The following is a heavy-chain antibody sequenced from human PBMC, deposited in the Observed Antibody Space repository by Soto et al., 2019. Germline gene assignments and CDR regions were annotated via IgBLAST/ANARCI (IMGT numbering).Heavy chain of an antibody. CDR2: ISGGGGST. V-gene: IGHV3-23*01. J-gene: IGHJ6*02. CDR3: AKVSLGALTFTDYYYYGLDV. CDR1: GFTVRTYA. Sequence: CGSLRLSCAASGFTVRTYAMNWGRQAPGEGLGWVSAISGGGGSTYYADSVKGRVTISRDNSKNTLYLQMNSLRAEDTAVYYCAKVSLGALTFTDYYYYGLDVWGQGTTVTVSS. D-gene: IGHD1-26*01.